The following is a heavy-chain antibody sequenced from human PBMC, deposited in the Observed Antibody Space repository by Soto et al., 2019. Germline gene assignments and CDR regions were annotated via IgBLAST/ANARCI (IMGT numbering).Heavy chain of an antibody. CDR3: ALGSGNRKGYYYYGMDV. CDR2: IIPICGTA. CDR1: GCTFSSYA. J-gene: IGHJ6*02. Sequence: QVQLVQSGAEVKKPGSSVNVSFKASGCTFSSYAISWVRQAPGQWLEWVGGIIPICGTANYAQKFQGRVTITADESTSTAYMELSSLRSEDTAVYYCALGSGNRKGYYYYGMDVWGQGTTVTVSS. D-gene: IGHD3-10*01. V-gene: IGHV1-69*01.